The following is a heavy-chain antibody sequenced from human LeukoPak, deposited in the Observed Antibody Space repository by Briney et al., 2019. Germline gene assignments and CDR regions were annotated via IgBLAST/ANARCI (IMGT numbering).Heavy chain of an antibody. Sequence: GGSLRLSCAASGFTFAGYAMSWVRQAPGKGLEWVSGISDSGGTTYYADSVKGRFTISRDNSRNTLYLQMNSLRAEDTATYYCAREDPGPFDAFDTWGQGAKVTVSS. CDR3: AREDPGPFDAFDT. V-gene: IGHV3-23*01. CDR2: ISDSGGTT. J-gene: IGHJ3*02. CDR1: GFTFAGYA.